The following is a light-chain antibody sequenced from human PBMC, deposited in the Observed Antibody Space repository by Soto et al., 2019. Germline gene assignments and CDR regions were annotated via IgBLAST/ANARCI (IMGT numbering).Light chain of an antibody. V-gene: IGKV1-39*01. CDR1: QSISTY. CDR2: AAS. Sequence: DIQMTQSPSSLSASVGDRVTITCRASQSISTYLNWYQQKPGKAPKLLIYAASSLQGGVPSRLSGSGSGTDVSLTISTLQPEDFATYSCQKRYSTPLTFGGGTKVEIK. J-gene: IGKJ4*01. CDR3: QKRYSTPLT.